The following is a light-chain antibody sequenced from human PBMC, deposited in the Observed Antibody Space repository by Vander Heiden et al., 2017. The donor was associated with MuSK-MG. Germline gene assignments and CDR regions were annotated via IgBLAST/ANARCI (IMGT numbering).Light chain of an antibody. CDR1: QGISNY. CDR3: QKYNSAPRT. Sequence: DIQMTQSPSSLSASVGDRVIITCRASQGISNYLAWYQQKPGKVPKLLIYAASTLQSKFPSRFSGSGSGTDFTLTISSLQPEDVATYYCQKYNSAPRTFGQGTRLXIK. V-gene: IGKV1-27*01. J-gene: IGKJ5*01. CDR2: AAS.